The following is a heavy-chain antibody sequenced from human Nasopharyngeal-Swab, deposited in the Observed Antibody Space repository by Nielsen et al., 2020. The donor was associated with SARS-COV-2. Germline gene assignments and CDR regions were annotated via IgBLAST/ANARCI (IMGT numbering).Heavy chain of an antibody. CDR1: GFTFSSYA. Sequence: GESLKISCAASGFTFSSYAMNWVRQAPGKGLEWVSYISSSGSTIYYADSVKGRFTISRDNSKNTLYLQMNSLRAEDTAVYYCARGDYYYGVDVWGQGTTVTVSS. CDR2: ISSSGSTI. J-gene: IGHJ6*02. V-gene: IGHV3-48*03. CDR3: ARGDYYYGVDV. D-gene: IGHD3-16*01.